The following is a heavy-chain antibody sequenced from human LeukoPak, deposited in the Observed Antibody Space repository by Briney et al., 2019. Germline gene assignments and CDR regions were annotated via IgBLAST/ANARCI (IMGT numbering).Heavy chain of an antibody. D-gene: IGHD6-19*01. CDR1: GFTFIRSW. CDR3: ARQAQWLVNAYDY. J-gene: IGHJ4*02. CDR2: IKQDGSEK. V-gene: IGHV3-7*01. Sequence: GGSLRLSCAASGFTFIRSWMSWVRQAPGKGLEWVANIKQDGSEKYYVDSVKGRFTISIDNAKNSLYLQMNSLRAEETAVYYCARQAQWLVNAYDYWGQGTLVTVSS.